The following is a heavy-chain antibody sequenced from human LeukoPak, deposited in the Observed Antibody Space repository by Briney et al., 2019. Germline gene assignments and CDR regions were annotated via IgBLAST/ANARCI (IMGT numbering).Heavy chain of an antibody. CDR1: GCSISRYY. D-gene: IGHD3-10*01. J-gene: IGHJ6*03. CDR3: VRSEQTGNYMDV. Sequence: AETLSLTCTASGCSISRYYWRWIRQPPGKGLEWVGYIFYSGSTKYNTALKSRVTISVDTSKNQFSLKLSSVTAADTAVYYCVRSEQTGNYMDVWGKGTTVTVSS. V-gene: IGHV4-59*01. CDR2: IFYSGST.